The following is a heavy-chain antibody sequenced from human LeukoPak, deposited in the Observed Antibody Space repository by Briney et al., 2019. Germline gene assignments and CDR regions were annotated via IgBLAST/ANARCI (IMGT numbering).Heavy chain of an antibody. CDR3: ARRGSRWDAYYFDY. V-gene: IGHV5-51*01. CDR1: GYIYTSYW. D-gene: IGHD6-13*01. J-gene: IGHJ4*02. CDR2: IYPGDSDT. Sequence: GESLKISCNSSGYIYTSYWIGWVRQMPGKGLEWMGIIYPGDSDTRYSPSFQGQVTISADKSISTAYLQLSRLEASDTAIYYCARRGSRWDAYYFDYWGQGTLVTVSS.